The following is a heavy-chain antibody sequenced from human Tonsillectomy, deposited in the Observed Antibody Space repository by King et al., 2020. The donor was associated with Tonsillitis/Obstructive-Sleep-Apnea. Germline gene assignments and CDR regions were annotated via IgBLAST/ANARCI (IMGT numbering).Heavy chain of an antibody. D-gene: IGHD3-3*01. CDR1: GFTVSSKY. V-gene: IGHV3-53*01. CDR3: ARVGVVDYYYGMDV. CDR2: IYSGDST. Sequence: EEQLVQSGGGLIQPGGSLRLSCAASGFTVSSKYMSWVRQAPGKGLEWGSVIYSGDSTNYADSVKGRFTISRDNFKNTLYLQMNSLRAEDTAVYYCARVGVVDYYYGMDVWGQGTTVTVSS. J-gene: IGHJ6*02.